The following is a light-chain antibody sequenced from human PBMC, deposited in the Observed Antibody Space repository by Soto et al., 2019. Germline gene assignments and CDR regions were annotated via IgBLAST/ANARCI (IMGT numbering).Light chain of an antibody. CDR3: QQGNSFPLT. Sequence: DIQMTQSPSSVSASVGDRVTITCRASQIISTWLAWYQQKPGQAPKLLIYAASTLQSGVPSRFSGSGSGKDFTLTITSLQPEDFATYYCQQGNSFPLTFGGGTKVEIK. V-gene: IGKV1D-12*01. CDR1: QIISTW. CDR2: AAS. J-gene: IGKJ4*01.